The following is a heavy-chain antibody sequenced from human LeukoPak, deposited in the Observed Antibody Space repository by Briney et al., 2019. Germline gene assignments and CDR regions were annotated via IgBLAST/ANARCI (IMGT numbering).Heavy chain of an antibody. CDR3: ARDPGYCSGGSCYYAFDI. CDR2: ISSSSSYI. CDR1: GFTFSSYS. V-gene: IGHV3-21*01. J-gene: IGHJ3*02. D-gene: IGHD2-15*01. Sequence: GGSLRLSCAASGFTFSSYSMNWVRQAPGKGLEWVSSISSSSSYIYYADSVKGRFTISRDNAKNSLYLQMNSLRAEDTTVYYCARDPGYCSGGSCYYAFDIWGQGTMVTVSS.